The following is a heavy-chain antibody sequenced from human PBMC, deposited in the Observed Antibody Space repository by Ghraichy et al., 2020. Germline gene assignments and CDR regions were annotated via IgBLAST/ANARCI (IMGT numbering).Heavy chain of an antibody. CDR1: GDSVSSNSAA. D-gene: IGHD6-13*01. CDR2: TYYRSKWYN. CDR3: ARGFWTRLAAAGNFDY. J-gene: IGHJ4*02. Sequence: SQTLSLTCAISGDSVSSNSAAWNWIRQSPSRGLEWLGRTYYRSKWYNDYAVSVKSRITINPDTSKNQFSLQLNSVTPEDTAVYYCARGFWTRLAAAGNFDYWGQGTLVTVSS. V-gene: IGHV6-1*01.